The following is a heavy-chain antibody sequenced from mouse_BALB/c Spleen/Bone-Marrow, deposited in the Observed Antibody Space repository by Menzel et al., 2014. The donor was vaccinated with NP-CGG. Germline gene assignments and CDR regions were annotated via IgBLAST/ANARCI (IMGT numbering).Heavy chain of an antibody. V-gene: IGHV1S56*01. CDR3: TRDAMDY. Sequence: QVQLQQSGPELVKPGASVRISCKASGYTFTAYYIHWVKQRPGQGLEWIGWIYPGNLNTKYNEKLKGKATLTADKSSSTAYMQLSSLTSEDSAVYFCTRDAMDYWGQGTSVTVSS. CDR1: GYTFTAYY. J-gene: IGHJ4*01. CDR2: IYPGNLNT.